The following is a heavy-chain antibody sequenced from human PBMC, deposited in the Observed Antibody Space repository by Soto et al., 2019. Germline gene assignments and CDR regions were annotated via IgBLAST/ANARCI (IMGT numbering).Heavy chain of an antibody. D-gene: IGHD6-19*01. CDR2: IYWDDDK. CDR3: ARTLSCMYSSGCNDAFDI. Sequence: SGPTLVNPTQTLTLTCTFSGFSLSTSGVGVGWIRQPPGKALEWLALIYWDDDKRYSPSLKSRLTITKDTSKNQVVLTMTNMDPVDTATYYCARTLSCMYSSGCNDAFDIWGQGTMVTVSS. V-gene: IGHV2-5*02. J-gene: IGHJ3*02. CDR1: GFSLSTSGVG.